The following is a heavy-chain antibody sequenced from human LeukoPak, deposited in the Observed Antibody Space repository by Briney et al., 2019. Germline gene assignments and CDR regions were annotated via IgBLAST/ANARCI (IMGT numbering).Heavy chain of an antibody. Sequence: PSETVSLTCTVSGGSSYSGDYYWRWIRQPPGKGLERIGSIYYSGSPYYNPSLKSRVTISVDTSKNQFYLKLSSVTAADTAVYYCARDRRSVDTAMWAAWRMDGMDVWGQGTTVTVSS. V-gene: IGHV4-30-4*01. D-gene: IGHD5-18*01. CDR2: IYYSGSP. CDR1: GGSSYSGDYY. J-gene: IGHJ6*02. CDR3: ARDRRSVDTAMWAAWRMDGMDV.